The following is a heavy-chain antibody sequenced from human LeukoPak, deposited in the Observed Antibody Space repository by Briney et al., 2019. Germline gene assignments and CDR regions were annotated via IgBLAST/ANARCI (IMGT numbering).Heavy chain of an antibody. CDR1: GGSFSGYY. CDR3: ARRPPRPRYSSSAYYFDY. D-gene: IGHD6-13*01. CDR2: INHSGST. J-gene: IGHJ4*02. Sequence: SETLSLTCAVYGGSFSGYYWSWIRQPPGKGLEWIGEINHSGSTNYNPSLKSRVTISVDTSKNQFSLKLSSVTAADTAVYYCARRPPRPRYSSSAYYFDYWGQGTLVTVSS. V-gene: IGHV4-34*01.